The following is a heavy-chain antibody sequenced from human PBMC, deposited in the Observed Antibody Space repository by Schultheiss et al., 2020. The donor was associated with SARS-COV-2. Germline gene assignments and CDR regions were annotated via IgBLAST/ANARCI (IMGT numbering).Heavy chain of an antibody. V-gene: IGHV3-48*04. D-gene: IGHD2-21*02. CDR3: ARDCGGDCYSYYYYGMDV. J-gene: IGHJ6*02. Sequence: GGSLRLSCAASGFTFSSYGMHWVRQAPGKGLEWVSYISSSGSTIYYADSVKGRFTISRDNAKNSLYLQMNSLRAEDTAVYYCARDCGGDCYSYYYYGMDVWGQGTTVTVSS. CDR2: ISSSGSTI. CDR1: GFTFSSYG.